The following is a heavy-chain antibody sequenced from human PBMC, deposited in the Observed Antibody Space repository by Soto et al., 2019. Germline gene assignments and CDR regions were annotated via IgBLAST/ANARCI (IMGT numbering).Heavy chain of an antibody. D-gene: IGHD2-2*01. CDR3: AREDSIIIPAVSDF. CDR1: GFPFNNYG. CDR2: GSKSDYT. J-gene: IGHJ4*02. Sequence: PGGSLRLCCAVSGFPFNNYGVNWGRQAPGKGLEGVSSGSKSDYTYDADWVKGGLTISRDNAKNSVSLQMNTLRVEDTAVYYCAREDSIIIPAVSDFWGQGTLVPVSS. V-gene: IGHV3-21*01.